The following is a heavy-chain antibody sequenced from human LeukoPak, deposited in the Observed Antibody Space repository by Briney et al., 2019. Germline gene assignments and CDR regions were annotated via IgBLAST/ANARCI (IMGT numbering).Heavy chain of an antibody. Sequence: GGSLRLSCAASGFSFRTYWMSWVRQAPGKGLEWVANIKQDGNEKYYVDSVKGRFTISRDNAKNSLYLQMNSLRAEDTAVYYCARGHYQLPGDRWGQGTLVTVSS. CDR1: GFSFRTYW. CDR2: IKQDGNEK. CDR3: ARGHYQLPGDR. J-gene: IGHJ5*02. V-gene: IGHV3-7*03. D-gene: IGHD2-2*01.